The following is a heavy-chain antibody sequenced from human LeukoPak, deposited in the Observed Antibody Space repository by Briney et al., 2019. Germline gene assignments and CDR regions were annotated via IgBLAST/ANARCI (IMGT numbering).Heavy chain of an antibody. CDR2: IWYDGSNK. D-gene: IGHD3-16*01. V-gene: IGHV3-33*01. CDR3: ARKGVWGSSLDY. CDR1: GFTFSSYG. J-gene: IGHJ4*02. Sequence: GGSLRLSCAASGFTFSSYGMHWVRQAPGKGLEWVAVIWYDGSNKYYADSVKGRFTISRDNSKNTLYLQMNSLRAEDTAVYYCARKGVWGSSLDYWGQGTLVPVSS.